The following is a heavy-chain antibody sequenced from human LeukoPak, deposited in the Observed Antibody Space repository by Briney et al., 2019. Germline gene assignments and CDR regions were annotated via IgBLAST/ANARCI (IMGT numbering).Heavy chain of an antibody. V-gene: IGHV3-23*01. Sequence: GGSLRLSCEASGFTFGSHAMYWVRQAPGKGLEWVAGIFGSGGSPHYADSVKGRFTFSRDNSRNTVYLQINSLRADDTAVYYCGKTTVGYSSGQKPAWPVDYWGQGTLVTVSS. J-gene: IGHJ4*02. CDR2: IFGSGGSP. CDR3: GKTTVGYSSGQKPAWPVDY. CDR1: GFTFGSHA. D-gene: IGHD5-18*01.